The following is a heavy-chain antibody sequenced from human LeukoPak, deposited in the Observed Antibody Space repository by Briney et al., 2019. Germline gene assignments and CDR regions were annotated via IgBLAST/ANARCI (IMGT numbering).Heavy chain of an antibody. J-gene: IGHJ4*02. V-gene: IGHV1-18*01. D-gene: IGHD3-9*01. CDR3: ATSYDILTGYPTGVDY. CDR1: GYTFTSYG. Sequence: ASVKVSCKASGYTFTSYGISWVRQAPGQGLEWMGWISAYNGNTNYAQKLQGRVTMTTDTSTSTAYMELRSLRSDDTAVYYCATSYDILTGYPTGVDYWGQGTLVTVSS. CDR2: ISAYNGNT.